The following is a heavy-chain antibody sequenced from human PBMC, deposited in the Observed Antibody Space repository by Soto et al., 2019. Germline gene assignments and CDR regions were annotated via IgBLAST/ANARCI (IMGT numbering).Heavy chain of an antibody. CDR3: AKDLSGVTRYFDY. J-gene: IGHJ4*02. D-gene: IGHD3-10*01. CDR1: GFTFSSYA. CDR2: ISGSGGST. V-gene: IGHV3-23*01. Sequence: GGSLRLSCAASGFTFSSYAMSWVRQAPGKGLEWVSAISGSGGSTYYADSVKGRFTISRDNSKNTLYPQMNSLRAEDTAVYYCAKDLSGVTRYFDYWGQGTLVTVSS.